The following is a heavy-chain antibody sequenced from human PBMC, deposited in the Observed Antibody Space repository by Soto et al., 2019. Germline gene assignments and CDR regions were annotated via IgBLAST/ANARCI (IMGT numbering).Heavy chain of an antibody. V-gene: IGHV4-39*01. J-gene: IGHJ5*02. CDR2: IYYSGST. CDR1: GGSISSSSYY. D-gene: IGHD6-19*01. CDR3: ARGAGKRFRQWLSKRGNWFDP. Sequence: PSETLSLTCTVSGGSISSSSYYWGWIRQPPGKGLEWIGSIYYSGSTYYNPSLKSRVTISVDTSKNQFSLKLSSVTAADTAVYYCARGAGKRFRQWLSKRGNWFDPWGQGTLVTVSS.